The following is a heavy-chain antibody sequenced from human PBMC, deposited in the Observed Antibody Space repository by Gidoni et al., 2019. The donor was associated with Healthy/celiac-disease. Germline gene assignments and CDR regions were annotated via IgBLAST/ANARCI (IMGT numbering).Heavy chain of an antibody. CDR1: GFTFSSYW. CDR2: IKQDGSEK. V-gene: IGHV3-7*01. CDR3: ARDNTAMVPFDY. D-gene: IGHD5-18*01. Sequence: EVQLVESGGGLVQPGGSLRPYCAASGFTFSSYWMSWVRQAPGKGLEWVANIKQDGSEKYYVDSVKGRFTISRDNAKNSLYLQMNSLRAEDTAVYYCARDNTAMVPFDYWGQGTLVTVSS. J-gene: IGHJ4*02.